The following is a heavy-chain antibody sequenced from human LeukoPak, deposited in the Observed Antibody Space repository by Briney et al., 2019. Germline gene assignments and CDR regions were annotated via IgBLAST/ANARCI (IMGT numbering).Heavy chain of an antibody. D-gene: IGHD3-9*01. V-gene: IGHV1-8*03. J-gene: IGHJ4*02. Sequence: GASVKVSCKASGYTFTSYDINWVRQATGQVLEWMGWMNPNSGNTGYAQKFQGRVTITRNTSISTAYMELSSLRPEDTAVYYCARGLYVLRYFAPLGYWGQGTLVTVSS. CDR1: GYTFTSYD. CDR2: MNPNSGNT. CDR3: ARGLYVLRYFAPLGY.